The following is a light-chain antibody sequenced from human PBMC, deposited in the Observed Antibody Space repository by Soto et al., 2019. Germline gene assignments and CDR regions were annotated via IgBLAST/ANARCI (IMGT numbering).Light chain of an antibody. CDR1: QDISSY. CDR2: AAS. V-gene: IGKV1-8*01. Sequence: AIRMTQSPSSFSASTGDRVTITCRASQDISSYLVWYQQKPGKAPNLLIHAASTLQSGVPSRFSGSGSGTDFTLTISSLHSEDFATYYCQQYSSYPFTFGPGTKVDIK. CDR3: QQYSSYPFT. J-gene: IGKJ3*01.